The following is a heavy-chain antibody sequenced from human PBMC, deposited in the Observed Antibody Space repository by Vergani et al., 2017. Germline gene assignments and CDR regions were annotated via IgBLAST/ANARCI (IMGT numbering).Heavy chain of an antibody. CDR3: ASDYYDSSGYFDY. D-gene: IGHD3-22*01. CDR1: GFTFSSYA. V-gene: IGHV3-23*04. CDR2: ISGSGGST. J-gene: IGHJ4*02. Sequence: VQLVESGGGVVQPGRSLRLSCAASGFTFSSYAMSWVRQAPGKGLEWVSAISGSGGSTYYADSVKGRFTISRDNSKNTLYLQMNSLRAEDTAVYYCASDYYDSSGYFDYWGQGTLVTVSS.